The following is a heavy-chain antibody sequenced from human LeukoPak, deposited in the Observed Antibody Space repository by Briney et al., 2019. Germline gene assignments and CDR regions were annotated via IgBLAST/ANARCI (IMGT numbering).Heavy chain of an antibody. D-gene: IGHD2-2*01. CDR1: GGSISSYY. CDR2: IYYSGST. V-gene: IGHV4-59*01. CDR3: ARQVCSSTSCYPYYYYGMDV. J-gene: IGHJ6*02. Sequence: SETLSLTCTVSGGSISSYYWSWIRQPPGKGLEWIGYIYYSGSTNYNPSLKSRVTISVDTSKNQFSLKLSSVTAADTAVYYCARQVCSSTSCYPYYYYGMDVWGQGATVTVSS.